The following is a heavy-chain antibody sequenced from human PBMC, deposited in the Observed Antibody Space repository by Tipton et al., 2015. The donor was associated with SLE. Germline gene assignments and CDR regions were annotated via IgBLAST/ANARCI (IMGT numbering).Heavy chain of an antibody. D-gene: IGHD3-3*01. CDR1: GGSISSSSYY. V-gene: IGHV4-39*07. CDR2: IYYSGST. J-gene: IGHJ6*03. CDR3: AREPWEIQFWSGSTLGYVDV. Sequence: TLSLTCTVSGGSISSSSYYWGWIRQPPGKGLEWIGDIYYSGSTYYNPSLKSRVTMSIDASKNQLYLKLDSVTAADTAIYYCAREPWEIQFWSGSTLGYVDVWGTGATVTVSS.